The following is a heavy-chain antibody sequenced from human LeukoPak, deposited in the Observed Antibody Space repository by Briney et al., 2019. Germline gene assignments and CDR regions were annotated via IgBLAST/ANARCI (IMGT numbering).Heavy chain of an antibody. D-gene: IGHD3-9*01. V-gene: IGHV4-61*02. Sequence: SETLSLTCTVSGGAISSGSYYWSWIRHPAGKGLEWIGRIYTSGSTNYNPSLKSRVTISVDTSKNQFSLKLSSVTAADTAVSYCARDRLRLLDWLHGGGWWFDYSGQGKLVSASS. CDR2: IYTSGST. CDR1: GGAISSGSYY. CDR3: ARDRLRLLDWLHGGGWWFDY. J-gene: IGHJ5*01.